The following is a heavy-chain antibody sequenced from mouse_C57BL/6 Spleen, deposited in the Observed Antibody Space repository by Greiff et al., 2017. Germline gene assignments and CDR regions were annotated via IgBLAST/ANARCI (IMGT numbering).Heavy chain of an antibody. V-gene: IGHV5-6*01. CDR3: ARERGSSPAWFAY. CDR2: ISSGGSYT. J-gene: IGHJ3*01. CDR1: GFTFSSYG. D-gene: IGHD1-1*01. Sequence: EVKVVESGGDLVKPGGSLKLSCAASGFTFSSYGMSWVRQTPDKRLEWVATISSGGSYTYYPDSVKGRFTSSRDNAKNTLYLQMSSLKSEDTAMYYCARERGSSPAWFAYWGQGTLVTVSA.